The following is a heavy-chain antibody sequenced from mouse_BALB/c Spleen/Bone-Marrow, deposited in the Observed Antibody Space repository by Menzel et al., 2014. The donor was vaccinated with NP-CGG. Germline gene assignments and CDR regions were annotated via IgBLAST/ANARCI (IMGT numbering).Heavy chain of an antibody. J-gene: IGHJ4*01. Sequence: AQPQQFGAELMKPGASVKISCKATGYTFSSYWIERVKQRPGHGLEWLGEILPGSGTTNYNENFKGKATFTADSSSNTAYMQLSSLTSEDSAVYYCARDYRYDGAMDYWGQGTSVTVSS. CDR1: GYTFSSYW. D-gene: IGHD2-14*01. CDR2: ILPGSGTT. CDR3: ARDYRYDGAMDY. V-gene: IGHV1-9*01.